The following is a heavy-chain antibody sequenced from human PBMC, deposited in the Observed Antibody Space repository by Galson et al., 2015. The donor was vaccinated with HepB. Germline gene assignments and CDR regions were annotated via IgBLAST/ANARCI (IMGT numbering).Heavy chain of an antibody. D-gene: IGHD3-10*01. CDR3: ASSRYGSGSYNWFDP. V-gene: IGHV3-30*04. CDR1: GFTFSSYA. Sequence: SLRLSCAASGFTFSSYAMHWVRQAPGKGLEWVAVISYDGSNKYYADSVKGRFTISRDNSKNTLYLQMNSLRAEDTAVYYCASSRYGSGSYNWFDPCGQGTLVTV. J-gene: IGHJ5*02. CDR2: ISYDGSNK.